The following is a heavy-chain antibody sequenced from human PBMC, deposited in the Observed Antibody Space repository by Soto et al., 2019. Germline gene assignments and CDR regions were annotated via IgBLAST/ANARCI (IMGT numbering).Heavy chain of an antibody. CDR2: IYYSGST. CDR1: GCSISSYY. CDR3: ARLGYDYNWGRPPVYCFDY. Sequence: SETLSLTCTVSGCSISSYYWSWIRQPPGKGLEWIGYIYYSGSTNYNPSLKSRVTISVDTSKNQFSLKLSSVTAADTAVYYCARLGYDYNWGRPPVYCFDYWGQGTLATVSS. J-gene: IGHJ4*02. V-gene: IGHV4-59*01. D-gene: IGHD3-16*01.